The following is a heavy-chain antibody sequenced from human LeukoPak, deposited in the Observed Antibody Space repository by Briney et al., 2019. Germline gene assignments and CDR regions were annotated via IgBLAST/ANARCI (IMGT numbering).Heavy chain of an antibody. J-gene: IGHJ4*02. V-gene: IGHV4-39*07. Sequence: SEILSLTCTVSGGSISSGSYYWSWIRQPPGKGLEWIGEINHSGSTNYNPSLKSRVTISVDTSKNQFSLKLSSVTAADTAVYYCARRSRDGYNYVRFGYWGQGTLVTVSS. CDR3: ARRSRDGYNYVRFGY. CDR1: GGSISSGSYY. D-gene: IGHD5-24*01. CDR2: INHSGST.